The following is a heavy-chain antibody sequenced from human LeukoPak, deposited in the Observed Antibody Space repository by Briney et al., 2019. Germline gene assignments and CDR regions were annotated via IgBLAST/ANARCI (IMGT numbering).Heavy chain of an antibody. V-gene: IGHV3-21*01. J-gene: IGHJ4*02. CDR3: ARVGNWNDRGDY. Sequence: GGSLRLSCAASGFTVSSNYMSWVRQAPGEGLEWVSSISSSSSYIYYADSVKGRFTISRDNAKNSLYLQMNSLRAEDTAVYYCARVGNWNDRGDYWGQGTLVTVSS. D-gene: IGHD1-1*01. CDR2: ISSSSSYI. CDR1: GFTVSSNY.